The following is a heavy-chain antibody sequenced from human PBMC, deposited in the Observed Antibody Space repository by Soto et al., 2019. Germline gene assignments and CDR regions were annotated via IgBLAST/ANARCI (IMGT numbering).Heavy chain of an antibody. D-gene: IGHD3-22*01. Sequence: ASVKVSCKASGYTFTSYYMHWVRQAPGQGLEWMGIINPSGGSTSYAQKFQGRVTMTRGTSTSTVYMELSSLRSEDTAVYYCARDVRDYDSSGYYYGYWGQGTLVPAS. CDR2: INPSGGST. CDR1: GYTFTSYY. CDR3: ARDVRDYDSSGYYYGY. J-gene: IGHJ4*02. V-gene: IGHV1-46*01.